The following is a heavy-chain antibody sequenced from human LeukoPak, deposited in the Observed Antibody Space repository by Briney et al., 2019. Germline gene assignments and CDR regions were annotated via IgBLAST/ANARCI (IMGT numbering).Heavy chain of an antibody. CDR3: ARDCMGALGY. V-gene: IGHV3-53*01. J-gene: IGHJ4*02. D-gene: IGHD1-26*01. CDR2: IYSGGST. CDR1: GFTVSSNY. Sequence: GGSLRLSCAASGFTVSSNYMSWVRQAPGKGLEWVSVIYSGGSTYYAGSVKGRFTISRDNSKNTLYLQMNSLRAEDTAVYYCARDCMGALGYWGQGTLVTVSS.